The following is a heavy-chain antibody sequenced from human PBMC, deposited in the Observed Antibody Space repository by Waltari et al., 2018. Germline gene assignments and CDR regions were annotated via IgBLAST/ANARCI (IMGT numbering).Heavy chain of an antibody. D-gene: IGHD3-10*01. Sequence: QVQLVESGGGVVQPGRSLRLSCAASVFTFSRYGMPWVRQAPGKGLEWVAVISYDGSNKYYADSVKGRFTISRDNSKNTLYLQMNSLRAEDTAVYYCAKGHYYGSGHPFDYWGQGTLVTVSS. CDR1: VFTFSRYG. CDR2: ISYDGSNK. J-gene: IGHJ4*02. V-gene: IGHV3-30*18. CDR3: AKGHYYGSGHPFDY.